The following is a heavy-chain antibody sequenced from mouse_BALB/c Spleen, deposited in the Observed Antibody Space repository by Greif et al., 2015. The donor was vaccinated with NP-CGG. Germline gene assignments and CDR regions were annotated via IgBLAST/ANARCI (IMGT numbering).Heavy chain of an antibody. Sequence: EVKLMESGGGLVQPGGSLKLSCAASGFTFSSYGMSWVRQTPDKRLELVATINSNGGSTYYPDSVKGRFTISRDNAKNTLYLQMSSLKSEDTAMYYCASRAYWGQGTLVTVSA. V-gene: IGHV5-6-3*01. CDR3: ASRAY. CDR2: INSNGGST. CDR1: GFTFSSYG. J-gene: IGHJ3*01.